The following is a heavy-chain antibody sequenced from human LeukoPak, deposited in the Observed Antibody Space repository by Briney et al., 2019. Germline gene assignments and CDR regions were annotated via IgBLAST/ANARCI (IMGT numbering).Heavy chain of an antibody. V-gene: IGHV4-39*01. J-gene: IGHJ4*02. CDR1: GGSISSSTYY. Sequence: PSETLSLTCTVSGGSISSSTYYWGWIRQPPGKGLEWIGSIYYSGTTYYSPSLKSRVTISADTSQNQFSLKLTSMTAADTAVYYCARGEDIAAVGLDYWGQGTLVTVSS. CDR3: ARGEDIAAVGLDY. D-gene: IGHD6-13*01. CDR2: IYYSGTT.